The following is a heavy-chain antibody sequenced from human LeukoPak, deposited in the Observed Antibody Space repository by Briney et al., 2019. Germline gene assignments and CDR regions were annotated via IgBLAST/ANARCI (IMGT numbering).Heavy chain of an antibody. J-gene: IGHJ4*02. Sequence: SVKVSCKASGGTFSSYAISWVRQAPGQGLEWMERIIPIFGTANYAQKFQGRVTITTDESTSTAYMEPSSLRSEDTAVYYCAGGPPNYYDSSGYQYSSDYWGQGTLVTVSS. D-gene: IGHD3-22*01. V-gene: IGHV1-69*05. CDR3: AGGPPNYYDSSGYQYSSDY. CDR2: IIPIFGTA. CDR1: GGTFSSYA.